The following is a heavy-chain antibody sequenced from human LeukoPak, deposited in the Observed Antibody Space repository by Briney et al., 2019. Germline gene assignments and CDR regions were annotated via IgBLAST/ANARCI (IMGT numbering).Heavy chain of an antibody. CDR2: INDSGST. V-gene: IGHV4-34*01. CDR1: GGSFSGYY. J-gene: IGHJ4*02. D-gene: IGHD6-19*01. CDR3: ARGRGSGWPYYFDY. Sequence: SETLSLTCAVYGGSFSGYYWSWIRQPPGKGLEWIGEINDSGSTNYNPSLKSRVTISVDTSKNQFSLKLSSVTAADTAVYYCARGRGSGWPYYFDYWGQGTLVTVSS.